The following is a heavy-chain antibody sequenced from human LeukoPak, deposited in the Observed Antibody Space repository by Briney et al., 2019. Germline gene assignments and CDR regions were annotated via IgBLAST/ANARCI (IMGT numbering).Heavy chain of an antibody. J-gene: IGHJ4*02. CDR3: ARDHDCSSTSCYPYYFDY. CDR2: IYYSGST. V-gene: IGHV4-59*12. Sequence: SETLSLTCTVSGGSISSYYWSWIRQPPGKGLEWIGYIYYSGSTNYNPSLKSRVTMSVDTSKNQFSLKLSSVTAADTAVYYCARDHDCSSTSCYPYYFDYWGQGTLVTVSS. CDR1: GGSISSYY. D-gene: IGHD2-2*01.